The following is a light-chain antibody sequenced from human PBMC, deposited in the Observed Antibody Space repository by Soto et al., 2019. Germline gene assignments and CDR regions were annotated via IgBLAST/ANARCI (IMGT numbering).Light chain of an antibody. CDR2: AGS. CDR3: CSYAGSSTVV. V-gene: IGLV2-23*01. CDR1: SSDVGSYNL. J-gene: IGLJ2*01. Sequence: QSALTQPASVSGSPGQSITISCTGTSSDVGSYNLVSWYQQHPGKAPKLMIYAGSKRPSGVSNRVSGSKSGNTASLTISGLQAEDEADYYCCSYAGSSTVVFGGGTKLTVL.